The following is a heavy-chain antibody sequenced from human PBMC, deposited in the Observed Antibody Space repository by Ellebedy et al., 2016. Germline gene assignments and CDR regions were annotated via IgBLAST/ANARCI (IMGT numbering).Heavy chain of an antibody. J-gene: IGHJ6*02. CDR3: AKDLMSIAAGMDV. Sequence: GESLKISCAASGFTFSSYGMQWVRQTPDKGLEWVAVISYGGGGLQYYADSVKGRFTISRDNSKNTLYLQMNSLRAEDTAVYYCAKDLMSIAAGMDVWGQGTTVTVSS. CDR2: ISYGGGGLQ. V-gene: IGHV3-30*18. D-gene: IGHD6-6*01. CDR1: GFTFSSYG.